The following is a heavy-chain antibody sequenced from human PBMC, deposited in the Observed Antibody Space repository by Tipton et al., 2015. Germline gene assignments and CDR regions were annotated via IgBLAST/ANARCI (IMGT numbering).Heavy chain of an antibody. D-gene: IGHD6-25*01. J-gene: IGHJ1*01. CDR3: VRDAGIIAAPSRYFQY. V-gene: IGHV4-30-4*08. Sequence: TLSLTCTVSGGSISSYYWSWIRQPPGKGLERSGCIYYSGSTYYNPSLKSRVTISVDTSKNQFSLKLSSVTAADTAVYYCVRDAGIIAAPSRYFQYWGQGALVTVSS. CDR1: GGSISSYY. CDR2: IYYSGST.